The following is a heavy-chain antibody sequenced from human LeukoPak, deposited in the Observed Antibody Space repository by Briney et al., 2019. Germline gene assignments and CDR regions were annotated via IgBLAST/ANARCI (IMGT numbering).Heavy chain of an antibody. CDR2: INPNSGGT. D-gene: IGHD3-22*01. CDR1: GYTFTGYY. J-gene: IGHJ6*02. CDR3: ARNTMIVVVPTDYYGMDV. V-gene: IGHV1-2*02. Sequence: ASVKVSCKASGYTFTGYYMHWVRQALGQGLEWMGWINPNSGGTNYAQKFQGRVTMTRGTSISTAYMELSRLRSDDTAVYYCARNTMIVVVPTDYYGMDVWGQGTTVTVSS.